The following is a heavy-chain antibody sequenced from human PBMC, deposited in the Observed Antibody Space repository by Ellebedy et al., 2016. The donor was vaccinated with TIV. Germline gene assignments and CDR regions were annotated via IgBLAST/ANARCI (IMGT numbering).Heavy chain of an antibody. CDR1: GFTVSSNY. Sequence: PGGSLRLSCAASGFTVSSNYMRWVRQAPGKGLEWVSVIYSGGSTYYSDSVKGRFTISRDNSKNTLYLQMNSLRAEDTAVYYCARERVVTGDRVYYYGMDVWGQGTTVTVSS. CDR3: ARERVVTGDRVYYYGMDV. V-gene: IGHV3-53*01. J-gene: IGHJ6*02. D-gene: IGHD7-27*01. CDR2: IYSGGST.